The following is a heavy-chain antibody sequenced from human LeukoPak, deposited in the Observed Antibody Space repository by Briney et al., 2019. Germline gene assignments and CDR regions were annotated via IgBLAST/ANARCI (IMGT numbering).Heavy chain of an antibody. CDR2: ISSSGSTI. CDR1: GFTFSDYY. J-gene: IGHJ4*02. D-gene: IGHD1-26*01. CDR3: ARENQELLADFDY. V-gene: IGHV3-11*01. Sequence: GGSLRLSCAASGFTFSDYYMSWVRQAAGKGLEGVSYISSSGSTIYYADSVKGRVTISRDNAKNSLYLQRNSLRAEDTAVYYCARENQELLADFDYWGQGTLVTVSS.